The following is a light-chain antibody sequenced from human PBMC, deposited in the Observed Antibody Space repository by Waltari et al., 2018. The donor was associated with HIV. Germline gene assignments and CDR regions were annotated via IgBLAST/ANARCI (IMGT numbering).Light chain of an antibody. V-gene: IGLV1-44*01. J-gene: IGLJ3*02. CDR2: SNK. Sequence: QSVLTQPPPASGTPGQRVTISCSGSSSTIGSNTVSCFQQLPGTAPKLLIYSNKRRPTGVPDRFSGSKSGTSASLAITGLQSEDEADYYCAAWDDSLNGWVFGGGTKLTVL. CDR3: AAWDDSLNGWV. CDR1: SSTIGSNT.